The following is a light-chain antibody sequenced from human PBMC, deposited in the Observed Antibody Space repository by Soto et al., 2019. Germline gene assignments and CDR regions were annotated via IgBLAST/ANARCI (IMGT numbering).Light chain of an antibody. V-gene: IGLV4-69*01. Sequence: QSVLTQSPSASASLGASVKLTCTLSSGHSNYAIAWHQQQPEKGPRYLMKLNTDGRHSKGDGIPDRFSGSSSGAERYLTISSPQSEDESDYYCQTWDAGISVVFGGGTKLTVL. CDR1: SGHSNYA. CDR2: LNTDGRH. J-gene: IGLJ2*01. CDR3: QTWDAGISVV.